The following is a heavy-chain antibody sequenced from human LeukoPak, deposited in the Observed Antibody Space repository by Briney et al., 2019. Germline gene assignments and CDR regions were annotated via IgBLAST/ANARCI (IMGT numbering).Heavy chain of an antibody. Sequence: PSETLSLTCAVSGGSITSHNWWSWVRQPPGKGLEWIGEIYHGGNSNYNPSLKSRVTFSIGQSNNLFSLSLDSVTAADTAVYYCASHVTVTGTRGFDYWGQGTLVTVSS. V-gene: IGHV4-4*02. D-gene: IGHD6-19*01. CDR3: ASHVTVTGTRGFDY. CDR1: GGSITSHNW. CDR2: IYHGGNS. J-gene: IGHJ4*02.